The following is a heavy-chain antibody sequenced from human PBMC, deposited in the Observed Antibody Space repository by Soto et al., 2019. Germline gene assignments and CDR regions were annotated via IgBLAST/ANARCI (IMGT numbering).Heavy chain of an antibody. CDR3: ARGDGYCSSTSCYWHGMDV. CDR2: ISAYNGNT. V-gene: IGHV1-18*01. Sequence: QVQLVQSGAEVKKPWASVKVSCKASGYTFTSYGISWVRPAPGQRLEWMGWISAYNGNTNYAQKLQVRVTMTTDTSTSTGYMELRSLRSDDTAVYYCARGDGYCSSTSCYWHGMDVWGQGSTVTVSS. CDR1: GYTFTSYG. J-gene: IGHJ6*02. D-gene: IGHD2-2*01.